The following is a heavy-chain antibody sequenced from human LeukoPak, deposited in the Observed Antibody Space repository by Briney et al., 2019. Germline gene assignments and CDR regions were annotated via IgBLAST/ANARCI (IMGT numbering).Heavy chain of an antibody. J-gene: IGHJ4*02. V-gene: IGHV3-7*01. CDR2: IKQDGSEK. CDR1: GFTFSSYW. CDR3: ARDRITMVRGVYFDY. Sequence: ESGGSLRLSCAASGFTFSSYWMSWVRQAPGKWREWVANIKQDGSEKYYVDSVKGRFTISRDNAKNSLYLQMNSLRAEDTAVYYCARDRITMVRGVYFDYWGQGTLVTVSS. D-gene: IGHD3-10*01.